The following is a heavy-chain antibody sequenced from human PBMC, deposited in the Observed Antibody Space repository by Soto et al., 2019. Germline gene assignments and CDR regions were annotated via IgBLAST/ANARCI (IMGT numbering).Heavy chain of an antibody. CDR1: GGTFSSYA. V-gene: IGHV1-69*06. Sequence: ASVKVSCKASGGTFSSYAISWVRQAPGQGLEWMGGIIPIFGTANYAQKFQGRVTITADKSTSTAYMELSSLRSEDTAVYYCARKAYYYDSSGYYRPDFDYWGQGTLVTVSS. J-gene: IGHJ4*02. CDR3: ARKAYYYDSSGYYRPDFDY. D-gene: IGHD3-22*01. CDR2: IIPIFGTA.